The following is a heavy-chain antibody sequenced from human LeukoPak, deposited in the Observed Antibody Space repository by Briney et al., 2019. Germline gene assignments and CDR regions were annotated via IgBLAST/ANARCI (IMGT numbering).Heavy chain of an antibody. Sequence: SETLSLTCAVYGESFSGYYWSWIRQPPGKGLEWIGYIYYSGSTNYNPSLKSRVTISVDTSKNQFSLKLSSVTAADTAVYYCARGDYGSGSYSKPYFDYWGQGTLVTVSS. CDR3: ARGDYGSGSYSKPYFDY. CDR2: IYYSGST. V-gene: IGHV4-59*01. D-gene: IGHD3-10*01. J-gene: IGHJ4*02. CDR1: GESFSGYY.